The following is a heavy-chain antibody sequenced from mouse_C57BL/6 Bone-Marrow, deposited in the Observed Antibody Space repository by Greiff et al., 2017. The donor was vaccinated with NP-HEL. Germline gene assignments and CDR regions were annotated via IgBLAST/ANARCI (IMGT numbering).Heavy chain of an antibody. V-gene: IGHV5-17*01. CDR2: ISSGGITI. D-gene: IGHD3-2*02. CDR1: GFTFSDYG. Sequence: EVHLVESGGGLVKPGGSLKLSCAASGFTFSDYGMHWVRQAPEKGLEWVAYISSGGITIYYADTVKGRFTISRDNAKNTLFLQMTSLRSEDTAMYYCARRSRQLRLWFAYWGQGTLVTVSA. J-gene: IGHJ3*01. CDR3: ARRSRQLRLWFAY.